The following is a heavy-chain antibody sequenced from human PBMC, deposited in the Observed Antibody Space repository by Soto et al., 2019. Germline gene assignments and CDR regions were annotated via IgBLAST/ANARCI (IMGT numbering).Heavy chain of an antibody. CDR1: GGSISSYY. V-gene: IGHV4-59*01. Sequence: PSETLYLTCTVSGGSISSYYWSWIRQPPGKGLEWIGYIYYSGSTNYNPSLKSRVNIPEDTSKNQFSLKLSSVTAGDTAGYYCEREMELAPSWFDPWGQGTLVTVSS. CDR2: IYYSGST. CDR3: EREMELAPSWFDP. J-gene: IGHJ5*02. D-gene: IGHD1-7*01.